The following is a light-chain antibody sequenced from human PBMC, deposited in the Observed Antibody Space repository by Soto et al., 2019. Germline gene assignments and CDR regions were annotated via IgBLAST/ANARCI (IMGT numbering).Light chain of an antibody. CDR3: KQYNTYST. V-gene: IGKV1-5*01. Sequence: DIQMPHSPYTLSASVVYRVIITCRASQSISRRLAWYQQKPGKAPRLLIYDVSTLESGVPSRSSGSGSGTEFNFTITGLQPDDFATYFCKQYNTYSTCGQGTRREIK. J-gene: IGKJ5*01. CDR2: DVS. CDR1: QSISRR.